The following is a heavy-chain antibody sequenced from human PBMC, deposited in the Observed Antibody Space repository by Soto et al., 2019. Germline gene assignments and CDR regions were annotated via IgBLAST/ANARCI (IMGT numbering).Heavy chain of an antibody. Sequence: QVQLVESGGGVVQPGRSLRLSCAASGFAFSSYGMHWVRQAPGKGLEWVAVISYDGSNKYYADSVKGRFTISRDNSKNTLYLQMNSLRGEDTAVYYCAKGGMGAAAFYYYYMDVWGKGTTVTVSS. V-gene: IGHV3-30*18. CDR2: ISYDGSNK. CDR1: GFAFSSYG. CDR3: AKGGMGAAAFYYYYMDV. J-gene: IGHJ6*03. D-gene: IGHD6-13*01.